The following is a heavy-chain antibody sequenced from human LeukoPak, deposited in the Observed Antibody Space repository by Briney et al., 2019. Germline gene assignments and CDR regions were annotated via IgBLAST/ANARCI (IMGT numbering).Heavy chain of an antibody. CDR2: IVVGSGNT. Sequence: ASVKVSCTASGFTFTSSAMQWVRQARGQRLEWIGWIVVGSGNTNYAQKFQERVTITRDMSTSTAYMELSSLRSEDTAVYYCAADRGVATSHYYYGMDVWGQGTTVTVSS. V-gene: IGHV1-58*02. J-gene: IGHJ6*02. CDR1: GFTFTSSA. CDR3: AADRGVATSHYYYGMDV. D-gene: IGHD5-12*01.